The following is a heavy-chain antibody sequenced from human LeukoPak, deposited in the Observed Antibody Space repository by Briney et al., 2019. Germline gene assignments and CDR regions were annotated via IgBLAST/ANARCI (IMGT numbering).Heavy chain of an antibody. D-gene: IGHD4-23*01. CDR2: IYPGDSDT. V-gene: IGHV5-51*01. CDR3: ARSASTVVTLDY. Sequence: GESLKISCKGSGYSFTSYWIGWGRQMPGKVLEWMGIIYPGDSDTRYSPSFQGTVTISADKYISSAYLQSSSLKASDTAMYYCARSASTVVTLDYWGQGTLVTVSS. J-gene: IGHJ4*02. CDR1: GYSFTSYW.